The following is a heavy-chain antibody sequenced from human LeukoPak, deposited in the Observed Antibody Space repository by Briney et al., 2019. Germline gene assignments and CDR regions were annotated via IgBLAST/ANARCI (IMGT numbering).Heavy chain of an antibody. CDR1: GASVSSHH. CDR3: ARVLYYYDSSAYLPLYDYYVDV. V-gene: IGHV4-4*07. D-gene: IGHD3-22*01. J-gene: IGHJ6*03. Sequence: SETLSLMCTVDGASVSSHHWAWIRQPAGKGLESIGRISRTGTTTYGPSLKSRVTMLLATSKNQFSLRLSSVTAADTAVYFCARVLYYYDSSAYLPLYDYYVDVWGKGTTVTVSS. CDR2: ISRTGTT.